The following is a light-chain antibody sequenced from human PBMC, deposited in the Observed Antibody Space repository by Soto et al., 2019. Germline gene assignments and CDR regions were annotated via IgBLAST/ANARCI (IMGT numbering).Light chain of an antibody. Sequence: DIVMTQSPATLSVSPGERVTLTCRARQSLSSNLAWYQQKPGQVPRLIIYNASTRAPGLPASFSGSGSGTEFTLTIRSLQSEDFAVYYCQQYNNWPRTFGHGTRVEIK. CDR1: QSLSSN. CDR2: NAS. CDR3: QQYNNWPRT. J-gene: IGKJ1*01. V-gene: IGKV3-15*01.